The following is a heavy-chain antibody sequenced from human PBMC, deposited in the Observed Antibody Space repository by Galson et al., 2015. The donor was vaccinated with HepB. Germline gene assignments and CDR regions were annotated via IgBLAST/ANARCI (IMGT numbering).Heavy chain of an antibody. CDR3: ARVHGYYYYYMDV. V-gene: IGHV1-8*01. J-gene: IGHJ6*03. CDR2: MNPNSGNT. Sequence: SVKVSCKASGYTFTSYDINWVRQATGKGLEWMGWMNPNSGNTGYAQKFQGRVTMTRNNSISTAYMELSSLRSEDTAVYYCARVHGYYYYYMDVWGKGTPVTVSS. CDR1: GYTFTSYD.